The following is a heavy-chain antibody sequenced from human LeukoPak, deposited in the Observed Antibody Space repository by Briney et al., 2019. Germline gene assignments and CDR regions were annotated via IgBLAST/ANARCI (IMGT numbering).Heavy chain of an antibody. Sequence: SVKVSCKASGGTFSSYAISWVRQAPGQGLEWMGRIIPIFGTANYAQKFQGRVTITTDESTSTAYMELSSLRSEDTAVHYCAREDSSGYYSDYWGQGTLVTVSS. D-gene: IGHD3-22*01. V-gene: IGHV1-69*05. CDR1: GGTFSSYA. CDR3: AREDSSGYYSDY. J-gene: IGHJ4*02. CDR2: IIPIFGTA.